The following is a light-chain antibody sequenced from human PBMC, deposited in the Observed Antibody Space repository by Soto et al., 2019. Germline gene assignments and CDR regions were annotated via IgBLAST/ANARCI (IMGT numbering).Light chain of an antibody. V-gene: IGKV3D-15*01. Sequence: EVVMTQSPATLSVSPGQTATLSCRASQSVSSNLAWYQQKPGQAPRLLIYGASTRATGIPDRFSGSGSGTDFTLTISRLEPEDFAVYHCQQYDDSMTFGQGTKV. CDR3: QQYDDSMT. CDR2: GAS. J-gene: IGKJ1*01. CDR1: QSVSSN.